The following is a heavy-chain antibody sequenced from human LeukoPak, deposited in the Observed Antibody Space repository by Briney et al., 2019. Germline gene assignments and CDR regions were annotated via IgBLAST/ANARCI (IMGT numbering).Heavy chain of an antibody. V-gene: IGHV3-30-3*01. J-gene: IGHJ4*02. D-gene: IGHD5-18*01. CDR3: AREDTATTRGFDY. CDR2: ISHDGNNK. CDR1: RFTFSYYF. Sequence: PGGSLRLSCAASRFTFSYYFMHWVRQAPGKGLEWVAVISHDGNNKDYADSVKGRFTISRDNSKNTLFLQMNSLRAEDTAVYYCAREDTATTRGFDYWGQETLVTVSS.